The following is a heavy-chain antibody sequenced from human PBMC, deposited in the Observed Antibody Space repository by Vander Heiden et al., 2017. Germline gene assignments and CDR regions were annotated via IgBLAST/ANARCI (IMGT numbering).Heavy chain of an antibody. D-gene: IGHD3-3*02. CDR3: ARDHFSGFDY. CDR1: GGSISSGGYY. Sequence: QVQLQESVPGLLKPSQTLSLTCTVSGGSISSGGYYWSWIRQHPGKGLEWIGNIHDSGSTYYNPSLKSRVTISLDTSKNQFSLKLSSVTAADTAVYYCARDHFSGFDYWGQGTLVTVSS. J-gene: IGHJ4*02. V-gene: IGHV4-31*03. CDR2: IHDSGST.